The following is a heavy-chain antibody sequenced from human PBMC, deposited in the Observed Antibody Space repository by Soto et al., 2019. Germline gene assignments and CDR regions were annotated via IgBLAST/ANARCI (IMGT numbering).Heavy chain of an antibody. CDR3: ARVRRGYYPTFGAEYFQH. CDR2: INHSGST. D-gene: IGHD3-22*01. Sequence: QVQLQQWGAGLLKPSETLSLTCAVYGGSFSGYYWSWIRQPPGKGLEWIGEINHSGSTNYNPSLQSRVTISVDASKNQFSLKLSSVTAADTAVYYCARVRRGYYPTFGAEYFQHWGQGTLVTVSS. V-gene: IGHV4-34*01. J-gene: IGHJ1*01. CDR1: GGSFSGYY.